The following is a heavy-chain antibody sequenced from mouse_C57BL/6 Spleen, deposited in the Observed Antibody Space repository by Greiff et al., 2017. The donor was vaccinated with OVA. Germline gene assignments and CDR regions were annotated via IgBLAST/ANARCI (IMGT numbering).Heavy chain of an antibody. D-gene: IGHD2-1*01. V-gene: IGHV5-17*01. Sequence: EVQLQQSGGGLVKPGGSLKLSCAASGFTFSDYGMHWVRQAPEKGLEWVAYISSGSSTIYYADTVKGRFTISRDNAKNTLFLQMTSLRSEDTAMYYCARNYGNLLYAMDYWGQGTSVTVSS. CDR3: ARNYGNLLYAMDY. CDR1: GFTFSDYG. CDR2: ISSGSSTI. J-gene: IGHJ4*01.